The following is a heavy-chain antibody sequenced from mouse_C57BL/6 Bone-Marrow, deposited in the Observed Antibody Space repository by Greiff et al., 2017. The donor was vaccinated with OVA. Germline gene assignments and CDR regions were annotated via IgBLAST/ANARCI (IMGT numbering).Heavy chain of an antibody. CDR1: GFTFTDYY. CDR2: IRNKANGYTT. J-gene: IGHJ1*03. D-gene: IGHD4-1*01. CDR3: ARYGDWDVGYFDV. V-gene: IGHV7-3*01. Sequence: EVHLVESGGGLVQPGGSLSLSCAASGFTFTDYYMSWVRQPPGKALEWLGFIRNKANGYTTEYSASVKGRFTISRDNSQSILYLQMNALRAEDSATYYCARYGDWDVGYFDVWGTGTTVTVSS.